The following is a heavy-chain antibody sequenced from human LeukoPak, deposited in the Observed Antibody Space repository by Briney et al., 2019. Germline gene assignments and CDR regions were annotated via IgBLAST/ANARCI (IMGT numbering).Heavy chain of an antibody. V-gene: IGHV1-46*01. J-gene: IGHJ4*02. Sequence: ASVKVSCKASGYTFTSYFMHWVRQAPGRGLEWMGIIDPSGGSTSYAQRFQGRVSMSRDTSTSTVYMELSSLRSEDTAVYYCARDRAGGEPYYFDYWGQGTLVTVSS. D-gene: IGHD3-10*01. CDR3: ARDRAGGEPYYFDY. CDR1: GYTFTSYF. CDR2: IDPSGGST.